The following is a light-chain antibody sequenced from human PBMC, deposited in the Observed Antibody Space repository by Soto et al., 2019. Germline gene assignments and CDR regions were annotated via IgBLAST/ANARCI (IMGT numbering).Light chain of an antibody. CDR1: SGDIGSYNY. V-gene: IGLV2-14*01. CDR3: SSYTVNSSLFV. Sequence: QSALTQPASVSGSPGQAITISCTGTSGDIGSYNYVSWYQQHPGKAPKLIIYEVSNRPSGVSNRFSGSKSGNTASLTISGLRAYDVADYYCSSYTVNSSLFVFGTGTKLTVL. CDR2: EVS. J-gene: IGLJ1*01.